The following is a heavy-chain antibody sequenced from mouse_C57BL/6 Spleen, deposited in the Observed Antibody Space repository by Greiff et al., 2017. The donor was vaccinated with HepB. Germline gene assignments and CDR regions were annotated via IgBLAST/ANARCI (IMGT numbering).Heavy chain of an antibody. CDR1: GYAFSSYW. V-gene: IGHV1-80*01. D-gene: IGHD3-3*01. CDR3: ARRDSYYFDY. CDR2: IYPGDGDT. J-gene: IGHJ2*01. Sequence: VKLQQSGAELVKPGASVKISCKASGYAFSSYWMNWVKQRPGKGLEWIGQIYPGDGDTNYNGKFKGKATLTADKASSTAYMQLSSLTSEDSAVYFCARRDSYYFDYWGQGTTLTVSS.